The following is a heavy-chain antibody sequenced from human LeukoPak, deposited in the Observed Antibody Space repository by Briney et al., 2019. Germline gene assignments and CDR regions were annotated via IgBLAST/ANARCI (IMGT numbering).Heavy chain of an antibody. J-gene: IGHJ4*02. CDR2: ISSSSSYI. V-gene: IGHV3-21*01. CDR1: GFTFSSYS. CDR3: ASTPPQLWLQSY. D-gene: IGHD5-18*01. Sequence: PGGSLRLSCAASGFTFSSYSMNWVRQAPGKGLEWVSSISSSSSYIYYADSVKGRFTISRDDAKNSLYLQMNSLRAEDTAVYYCASTPPQLWLQSYWGQGTLVTVSS.